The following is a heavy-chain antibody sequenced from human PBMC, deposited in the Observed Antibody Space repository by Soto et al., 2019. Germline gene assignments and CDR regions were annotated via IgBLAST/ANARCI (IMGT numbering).Heavy chain of an antibody. CDR1: GGTFSSYA. V-gene: IGHV1-69*01. D-gene: IGHD3-10*01. Sequence: QVQLVQSGAEVKKPGSSVKVSCKASGGTFSSYAISWVRQAPGQGLEWMGGIIPIFGTANYAQKFQGRVTITADESTSTAYMELSSLRSEDTAVYYCASNNYYGSGSYFFNYYYGMYVWGQGTTVTGS. CDR2: IIPIFGTA. J-gene: IGHJ6*02. CDR3: ASNNYYGSGSYFFNYYYGMYV.